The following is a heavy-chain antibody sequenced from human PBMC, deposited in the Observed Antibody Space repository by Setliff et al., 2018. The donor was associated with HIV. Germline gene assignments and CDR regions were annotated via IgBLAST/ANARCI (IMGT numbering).Heavy chain of an antibody. CDR1: GGSISSGSYY. J-gene: IGHJ4*02. Sequence: SETLSLTCTVSGGSISSGSYYWSWIRQPAGKGLEWIGLIYTSGRTNYNPSLKSRVTISVDTSKNQFSLNLSSVTAADTAVYYCASLFHDTSAPWLYYFDHWGQGTLVTVPS. V-gene: IGHV4-61*02. CDR2: IYTSGRT. D-gene: IGHD3-22*01. CDR3: ASLFHDTSAPWLYYFDH.